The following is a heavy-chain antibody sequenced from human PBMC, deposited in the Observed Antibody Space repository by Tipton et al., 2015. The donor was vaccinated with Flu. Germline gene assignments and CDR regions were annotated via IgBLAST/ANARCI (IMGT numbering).Heavy chain of an antibody. Sequence: QLVQSGAEVKEPGSSVKVSCKASGETFRNSAISWVRQAPGQGPEWMGGIVCRSGIPNYAQKFHGRVTMTADESTTTVYMELSSLRSDDTAVYFCARQIYISGELGYDYYYMDVWGRGTTVTVSS. J-gene: IGHJ6*03. D-gene: IGHD6-25*01. CDR1: GETFRNSA. CDR3: ARQIYISGELGYDYYYMDV. CDR2: IVCRSGIP. V-gene: IGHV1-69*01.